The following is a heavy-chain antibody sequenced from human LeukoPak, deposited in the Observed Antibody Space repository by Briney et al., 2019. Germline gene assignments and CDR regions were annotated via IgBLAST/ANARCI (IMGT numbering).Heavy chain of an antibody. CDR3: ARGQGHGFDI. Sequence: PGGSLRLSCAASRFAFSTYNMNWVRQAPGRGLEWISHVSGSSSTIYYADSVRGRFTISRDNAHTTLYVPVNSLRVDDTAVYYCARGQGHGFDIWGQGTMVTVSS. CDR1: RFAFSTYN. J-gene: IGHJ3*02. CDR2: VSGSSSTI. V-gene: IGHV3-48*01.